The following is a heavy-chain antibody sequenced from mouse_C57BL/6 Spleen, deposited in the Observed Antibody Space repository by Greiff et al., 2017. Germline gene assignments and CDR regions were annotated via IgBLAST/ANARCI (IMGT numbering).Heavy chain of an antibody. CDR2: INPSTGGT. CDR3: ERSPLYDGDYWYFDV. D-gene: IGHD2-3*01. CDR1: GYSFTGYY. V-gene: IGHV1-42*01. Sequence: VQLKESGPELVKPGASVKISCKASGYSFTGYYMNWVKQSPEKSLEWIGEINPSTGGTTYNQKFQAKATLTVDKSSSTAYMQLKSLTSEDSAVYYCERSPLYDGDYWYFDVWGTGTTVTVSS. J-gene: IGHJ1*03.